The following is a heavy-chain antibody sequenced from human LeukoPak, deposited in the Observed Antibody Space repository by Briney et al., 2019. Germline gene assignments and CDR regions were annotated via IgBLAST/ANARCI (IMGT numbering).Heavy chain of an antibody. V-gene: IGHV3-21*01. CDR3: ATEYSGWTFDDDY. CDR2: ISSSSYI. CDR1: GFTFSSYS. D-gene: IGHD6-19*01. J-gene: IGHJ4*02. Sequence: GGSLRLSCAASGFTFSSYSMNWVRQAPGKGLEWVSSISSSSYIYYADSVKGRFTISRDNAKNSLYLQMNSLRAEDTAVYYCATEYSGWTFDDDYWGQGTLVTVSS.